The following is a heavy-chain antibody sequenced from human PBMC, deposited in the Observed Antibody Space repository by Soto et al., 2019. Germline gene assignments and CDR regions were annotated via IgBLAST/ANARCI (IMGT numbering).Heavy chain of an antibody. CDR3: ARGRVEDSSGWATYFDY. V-gene: IGHV3-64*01. CDR1: GFTFSGYS. Sequence: EVQLVESGGGLVQPGGSLRLSCAASGFTFSGYSMFWVRQPPGKGLEYVSAINTNGVNTFYAKSVKGRFTISRDNSKNTMYLQMGSLRAEDMAVYYCARGRVEDSSGWATYFDYWGQGTLVTVSS. CDR2: INTNGVNT. D-gene: IGHD6-19*01. J-gene: IGHJ4*02.